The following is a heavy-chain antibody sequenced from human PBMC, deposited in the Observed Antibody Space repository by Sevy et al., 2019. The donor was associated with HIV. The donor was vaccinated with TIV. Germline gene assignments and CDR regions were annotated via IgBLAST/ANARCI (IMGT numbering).Heavy chain of an antibody. V-gene: IGHV1-24*01. CDR3: ARAYCSGGRCYSLAS. CDR2: FDPEDDEK. J-gene: IGHJ5*02. CDR1: GYTLTELS. D-gene: IGHD2-15*01. Sequence: ASVKVSCKVSGYTLTELSMHWVRQAPGKGLEWMGTFDPEDDEKIYAQKFQGRVTMTEDTSTDTAYMELSRLRSEDTAVYYCARAYCSGGRCYSLASWGQGTLVTVSS.